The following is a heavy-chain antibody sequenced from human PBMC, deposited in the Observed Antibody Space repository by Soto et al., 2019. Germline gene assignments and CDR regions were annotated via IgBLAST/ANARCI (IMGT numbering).Heavy chain of an antibody. D-gene: IGHD3-3*01. CDR1: GFTFSSYA. Sequence: QVQLVESGGGVVQPGRSLRLSCAASGFTFSSYAMHWVRQAPGKGLEWVAVISYDGSNKYYADSVKGRFTISRDNSKNTMYLQLNSLRAEDTAVYYCARGERITSFGVVISKGYYFDDWGQGTLVTVSS. V-gene: IGHV3-30-3*01. CDR2: ISYDGSNK. J-gene: IGHJ4*02. CDR3: ARGERITSFGVVISKGYYFDD.